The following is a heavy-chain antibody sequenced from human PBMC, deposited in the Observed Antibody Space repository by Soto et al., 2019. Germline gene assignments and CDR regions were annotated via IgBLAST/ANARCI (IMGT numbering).Heavy chain of an antibody. V-gene: IGHV3-23*01. Sequence: PGGSLRLSCAASGLTFSSYAMRWVRQAPGKGLEWVSGISDSGGSTYYADSVKGRFTISRDNPKNTLYLQMNSLRAEDTAVYYCAKGLTYYYDSSGQKGAFDIWGQGTMVTVSS. CDR1: GLTFSSYA. J-gene: IGHJ3*02. D-gene: IGHD3-22*01. CDR3: AKGLTYYYDSSGQKGAFDI. CDR2: ISDSGGST.